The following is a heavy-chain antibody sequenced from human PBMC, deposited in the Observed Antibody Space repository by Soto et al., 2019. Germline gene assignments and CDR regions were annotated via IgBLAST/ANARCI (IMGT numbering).Heavy chain of an antibody. D-gene: IGHD3-22*01. CDR1: GGSISSYY. V-gene: IGHV4-59*01. J-gene: IGHJ5*02. CDR2: IYYSGST. Sequence: PSETLSLTCTVSGGSISSYYWIWIRQPPGKGLEWIGYIYYSGSTNYNPSLKSRVTISVDTSKNQFSLKLSSVTAADTAVYYCAREVYYYDSSGYYPWGQGTLVTVSS. CDR3: AREVYYYDSSGYYP.